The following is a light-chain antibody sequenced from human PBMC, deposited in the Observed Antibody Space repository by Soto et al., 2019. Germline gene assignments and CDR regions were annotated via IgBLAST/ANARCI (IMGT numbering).Light chain of an antibody. Sequence: AIRMTQSPSSFSASTGDRVTITCRASQGISSYLAWYQQKPGKAPKLLIYATSTLQSVVPSRFSGSGSGTDLTLTISCLQSEDFASYYCQQYYSYPRTFGQGTKVEIK. CDR1: QGISSY. CDR2: ATS. CDR3: QQYYSYPRT. J-gene: IGKJ1*01. V-gene: IGKV1-8*01.